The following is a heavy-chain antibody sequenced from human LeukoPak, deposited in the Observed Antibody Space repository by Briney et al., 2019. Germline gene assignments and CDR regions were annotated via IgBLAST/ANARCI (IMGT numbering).Heavy chain of an antibody. CDR2: IRYDGSNK. V-gene: IGHV3-30*02. CDR3: AKDSVLYYYDSSGYAPFEY. Sequence: PGGSLRLSCAASGFTFSSYGIHWVRQAPGKGLEWVAFIRYDGSNKYYADSVKGRFTISRDNSKNTLYLQMNSLRAEDTAVYYCAKDSVLYYYDSSGYAPFEYWGQGTLVTVSS. D-gene: IGHD3-22*01. CDR1: GFTFSSYG. J-gene: IGHJ4*02.